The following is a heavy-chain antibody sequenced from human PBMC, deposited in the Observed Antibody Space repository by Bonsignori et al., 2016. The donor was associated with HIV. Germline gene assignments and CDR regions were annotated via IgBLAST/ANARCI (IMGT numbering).Heavy chain of an antibody. CDR2: INPNSGDT. J-gene: IGHJ5*02. Sequence: WVRQAPGQGLEWMGWINPNSGDTKFTQKFQGRVTLTRDTSTSTAYMELSGLRSDDTAVYYCAREMRTLAITFLGVFTPDLWGQGTLVTVSS. V-gene: IGHV1-2*02. CDR3: AREMRTLAITFLGVFTPDL. D-gene: IGHD3-3*01.